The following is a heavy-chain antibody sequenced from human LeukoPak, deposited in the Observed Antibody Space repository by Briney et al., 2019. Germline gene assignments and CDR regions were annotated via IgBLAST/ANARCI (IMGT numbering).Heavy chain of an antibody. D-gene: IGHD1-26*01. CDR2: IIPIFGTA. CDR1: GGTFSSYA. V-gene: IGHV1-69*05. J-gene: IGHJ6*03. CDR3: ARDGIVGASSSSFYYYYMDV. Sequence: SVKVSCKASGGTFSSYAISWVRQAPGQGLEWMGGIIPIFGTANYAQKFQGRVTITTDESTSTAYMELSSLRSGDTAVYYCARDGIVGASSSSFYYYYMDVWGKGTTVTVSS.